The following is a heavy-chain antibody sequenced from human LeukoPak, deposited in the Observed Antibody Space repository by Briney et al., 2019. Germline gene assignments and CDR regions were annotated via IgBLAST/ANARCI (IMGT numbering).Heavy chain of an antibody. CDR3: ARPYEGPGYYDSSGYYSFEY. V-gene: IGHV4-39*01. Sequence: SETPSLTCTVSGGSISSSSYYWGWIRQPPGKGLEWIGSIYYSGSTYYNPSLKSRVTISVDTSKNQFSLKLSSVTAADTAVYYCARPYEGPGYYDSSGYYSFEYWGQGTLVTVSS. CDR1: GGSISSSSYY. CDR2: IYYSGST. D-gene: IGHD3-22*01. J-gene: IGHJ4*02.